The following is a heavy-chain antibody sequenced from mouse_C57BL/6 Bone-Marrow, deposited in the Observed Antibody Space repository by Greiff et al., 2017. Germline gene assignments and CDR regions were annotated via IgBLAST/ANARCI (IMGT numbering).Heavy chain of an antibody. Sequence: EVQVVESGGDLVKPGGSLKLSCAASGFTFSSYGMSCVRQTPDKRLEWVATISSGGSYTYYPDSVKGRFTISRDNAKNTLYLQMSSLKSEDTAMYYCARRSYAMDYWGQGTSVTDSS. CDR1: GFTFSSYG. CDR3: ARRSYAMDY. CDR2: ISSGGSYT. J-gene: IGHJ4*01. V-gene: IGHV5-6*01.